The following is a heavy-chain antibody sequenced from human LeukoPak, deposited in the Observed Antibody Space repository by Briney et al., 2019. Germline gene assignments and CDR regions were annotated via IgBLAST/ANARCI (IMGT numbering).Heavy chain of an antibody. V-gene: IGHV1-2*04. CDR3: ARAPSWGGVPAALYYYYYGMDV. D-gene: IGHD2-2*01. J-gene: IGHJ6*04. CDR1: GYTFTGYY. CDR2: INPNSGGT. Sequence: ASVKVSCKASGYTFTGYYIHWVRQAPGQGLEWMGWINPNSGGTNYAQKFQGWVTMTRDTSISTAYMELSRLRSDDTAVYYCARAPSWGGVPAALYYYYYGMDVWGKGTTVTVSS.